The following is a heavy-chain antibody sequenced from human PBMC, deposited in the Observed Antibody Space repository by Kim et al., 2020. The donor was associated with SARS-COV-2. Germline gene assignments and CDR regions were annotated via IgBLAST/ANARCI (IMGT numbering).Heavy chain of an antibody. J-gene: IGHJ6*01. V-gene: IGHV3-30*18. CDR3: AKSMLRGVIISVYYGMD. Sequence: GGSLRLSCAASGFTFSTYGMHWVRQAPGKGLEWVAVISYDGSNKYYADSVKGRFTISRDNSKNTLYLQMNSLRAEDTAVYYCAKSMLRGVIISVYYGMD. CDR2: ISYDGSNK. D-gene: IGHD3-10*01. CDR1: GFTFSTYG.